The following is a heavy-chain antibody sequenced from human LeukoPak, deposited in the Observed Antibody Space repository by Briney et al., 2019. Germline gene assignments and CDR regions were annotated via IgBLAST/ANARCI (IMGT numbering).Heavy chain of an antibody. CDR3: ARDGSYSSSWYFDY. V-gene: IGHV3-48*01. CDR2: ISSSSTI. J-gene: IGHJ4*02. CDR1: GFTFSSYR. D-gene: IGHD6-13*01. Sequence: GGSLRLSCAASGFTFSSYRMNWVRQAPGKGLEWVSYISSSSTIYYAGSVKGRFTISRDNAKNSLYLQMNSLRAEDTAVYYCARDGSYSSSWYFDYWGQGTLVTVSS.